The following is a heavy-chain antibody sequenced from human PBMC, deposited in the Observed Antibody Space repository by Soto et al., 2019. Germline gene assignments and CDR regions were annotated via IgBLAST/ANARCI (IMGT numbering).Heavy chain of an antibody. D-gene: IGHD6-13*01. Sequence: QVQLVQSGAEVKKPGASEKVSCKASGYTFTSYAMHWVRQAPGQSLEWMGWINAGNGNTKYSQKFQGRVTITRDTSARTAYIKLSSLRSEDTAVYYCAKDRQAAADYWGQGTLVTVSS. CDR2: INAGNGNT. CDR3: AKDRQAAADY. J-gene: IGHJ4*02. V-gene: IGHV1-3*01. CDR1: GYTFTSYA.